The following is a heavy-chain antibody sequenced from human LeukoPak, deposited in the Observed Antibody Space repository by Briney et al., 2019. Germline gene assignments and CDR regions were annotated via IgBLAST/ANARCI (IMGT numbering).Heavy chain of an antibody. CDR1: GFTFSSYW. D-gene: IGHD3-10*01. CDR2: IKQDGSEK. CDR3: ARDRIAWGSGGLDWFDP. V-gene: IGHV3-7*01. Sequence: GGSLRLSCAASGFTFSSYWMSWVRQAPGKGLEWVANIKQDGSEKYYVDSVKGRFTISRDNAKNSLYLQMNSLRAEDTAVYYCARDRIAWGSGGLDWFDPWGQGPLVTVSS. J-gene: IGHJ5*02.